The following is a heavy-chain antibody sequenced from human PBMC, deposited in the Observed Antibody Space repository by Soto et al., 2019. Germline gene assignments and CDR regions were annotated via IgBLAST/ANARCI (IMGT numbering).Heavy chain of an antibody. CDR3: ARDRFGEGLDV. CDR1: GGSVTSGGDY. D-gene: IGHD3-10*01. Sequence: QVQLQESGPGLVKPSQTLSLTCTVSGGSVTSGGDYWSWVRQHPGKGLEWVGYISYSGSTYYNPSLKRRVTRSVDTSKNPFCLKLSSVTAADTAVYYCARDRFGEGLDVWGQGTTVTVSS. V-gene: IGHV4-31*03. CDR2: ISYSGST. J-gene: IGHJ6*02.